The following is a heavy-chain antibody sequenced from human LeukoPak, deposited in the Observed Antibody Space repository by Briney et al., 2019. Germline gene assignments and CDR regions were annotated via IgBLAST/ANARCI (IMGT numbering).Heavy chain of an antibody. CDR2: ISWNSGSI. D-gene: IGHD2-15*01. V-gene: IGHV3-9*01. Sequence: GRSLRLSCAASGFTFDDYAMHWVRQAPGKGLEWVSGISWNSGSIGYADSVKGRFTISRDNAKNSLYLQMNSLRAEDTALYYCAKAYCSGGSCYPDYWGQGTLVTVSS. J-gene: IGHJ4*02. CDR3: AKAYCSGGSCYPDY. CDR1: GFTFDDYA.